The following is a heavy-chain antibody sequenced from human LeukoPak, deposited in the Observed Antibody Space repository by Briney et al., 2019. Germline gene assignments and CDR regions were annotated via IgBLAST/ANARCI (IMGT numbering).Heavy chain of an antibody. V-gene: IGHV1-24*01. CDR3: ATGGRWDLLKY. CDR1: GDTLTVLS. D-gene: IGHD3-9*01. Sequence: GASVKVSCKVSGDTLTVLSTYWVRQGPGKGLEWMGGFKPKDGEIHYGHKLQGRVPMTEDRSTDQAYMELSSLRSEDTAVYYCATGGRWDLLKYWGQGTVVPVSS. CDR2: FKPKDGEI. J-gene: IGHJ4*02.